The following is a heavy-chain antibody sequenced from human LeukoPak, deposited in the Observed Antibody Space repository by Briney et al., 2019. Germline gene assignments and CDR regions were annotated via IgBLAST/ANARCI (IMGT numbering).Heavy chain of an antibody. CDR3: ARDRRYFDTGGLGGPDY. CDR2: INTDGMNT. J-gene: IGHJ4*02. V-gene: IGHV3-74*01. Sequence: GGSLRLSCVASGFTFNSYWMHWVRQAPGKGLVWVSRINTDGMNTNYADSVEGRFTISRDNAKNALYLQMNNLRAEDTAVYYCARDRRYFDTGGLGGPDYWGQGTLITVSS. CDR1: GFTFNSYW. D-gene: IGHD2-8*02.